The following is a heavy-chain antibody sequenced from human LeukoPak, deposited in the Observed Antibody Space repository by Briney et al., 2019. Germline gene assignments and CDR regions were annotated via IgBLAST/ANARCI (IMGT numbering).Heavy chain of an antibody. CDR3: ARDDRRADAFDI. CDR2: IYHSGST. Sequence: PSETLSLTCAVSGGSISRGGYSWSWIRQPPGKGLEWIRYIYHSGSTYYNPSLKSRVTISVDRSKNQFSLKLSSVTAADTAVYYCARDDRRADAFDIWGQGTMVTVSS. J-gene: IGHJ3*02. CDR1: GGSISRGGYS. V-gene: IGHV4-30-2*01.